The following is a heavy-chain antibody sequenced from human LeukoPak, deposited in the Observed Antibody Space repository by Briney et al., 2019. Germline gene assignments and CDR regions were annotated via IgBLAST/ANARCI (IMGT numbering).Heavy chain of an antibody. CDR3: ARDSDEGYSYGYDY. Sequence: QPGGSLRLSCAASGFTFSSYSMNWVRQAPGKGLEWVSYISSSSSTIYYADSVKGRFTISRDNAKNSLYLQMNSLRAEDTAVYCCARDSDEGYSYGYDYWGQGTLVTVSS. CDR2: ISSSSSTI. CDR1: GFTFSSYS. V-gene: IGHV3-48*04. D-gene: IGHD5-18*01. J-gene: IGHJ4*02.